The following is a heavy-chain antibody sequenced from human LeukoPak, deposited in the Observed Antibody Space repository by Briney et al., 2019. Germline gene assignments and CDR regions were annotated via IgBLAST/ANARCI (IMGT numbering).Heavy chain of an antibody. V-gene: IGHV4-59*01. Sequence: SETLSLICAVSGDSFIGSYWSWIRQAPGKGLEWIGYIYHPVDTSYNPSLQSRVTISADISKKQFSLRMTSVTAADTADYYCARRRYFDSTGYNPSHYFDYWGQGILVTVSS. CDR3: ARRRYFDSTGYNPSHYFDY. CDR1: GDSFIGSY. D-gene: IGHD3-22*01. CDR2: IYHPVDT. J-gene: IGHJ4*02.